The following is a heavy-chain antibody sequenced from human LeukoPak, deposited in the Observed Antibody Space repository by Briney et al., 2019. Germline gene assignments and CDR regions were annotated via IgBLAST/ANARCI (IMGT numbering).Heavy chain of an antibody. J-gene: IGHJ4*02. D-gene: IGHD4-11*01. V-gene: IGHV1-2*02. Sequence: ASVKVSCKASGYIFTDYYMYWVRQAPGQGLEWLGWIKPGSGVTRYAQNFQGRVTITRDTSTTTAYMDLSSLKSDDTAVYYCAKDNYPYGSFDFWGQGALVTVSS. CDR1: GYIFTDYY. CDR3: AKDNYPYGSFDF. CDR2: IKPGSGVT.